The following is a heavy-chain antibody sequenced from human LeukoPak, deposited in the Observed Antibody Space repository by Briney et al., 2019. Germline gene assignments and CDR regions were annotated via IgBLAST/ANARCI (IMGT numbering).Heavy chain of an antibody. CDR1: GGSIRSSSYY. CDR2: IYYSGST. J-gene: IGHJ4*02. D-gene: IGHD3-10*01. CDR3: ARLWLGVRPPDY. V-gene: IGHV4-39*01. Sequence: SETLSLTCTVSGGSIRSSSYYWGWIRQAPGKGLEWIGSIYYSGSTYYNPSLKSRVTISVDTSKNQFSLKLSSLTAADTAVYYCARLWLGVRPPDYWGQGTLVTVSS.